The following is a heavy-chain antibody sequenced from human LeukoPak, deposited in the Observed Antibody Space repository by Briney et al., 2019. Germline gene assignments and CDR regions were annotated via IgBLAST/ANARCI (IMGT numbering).Heavy chain of an antibody. Sequence: GGSLRLSCAASGFTVSSNYMSWVRQAPGKGLEWVSIIYSGGNTYYADSVKGRFTVSRDNSKNTLFLQMNSLRAEDTAVYYCAKDGGLWVSAHWGDSWGRGTLVTVSS. D-gene: IGHD7-27*01. CDR1: GFTVSSNY. J-gene: IGHJ4*02. CDR3: AKDGGLWVSAHWGDS. V-gene: IGHV3-53*01. CDR2: IYSGGNT.